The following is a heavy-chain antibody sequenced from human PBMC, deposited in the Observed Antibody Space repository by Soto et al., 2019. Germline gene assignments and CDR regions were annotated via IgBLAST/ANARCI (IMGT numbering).Heavy chain of an antibody. CDR1: GGSISSGDYY. CDR2: IYYSGST. CDR3: ARRVTYGSGSYFAWFDP. V-gene: IGHV4-30-4*01. Sequence: SETLSLTCTVSGGSISSGDYYWSWIRQPPGKGLEWIGYIYYSGSTYYNPSLKSRVTISVDTSKNQFSLKLSSVTAADTAVYYCARRVTYGSGSYFAWFDPWGQGTLVTVSS. J-gene: IGHJ5*02. D-gene: IGHD3-10*01.